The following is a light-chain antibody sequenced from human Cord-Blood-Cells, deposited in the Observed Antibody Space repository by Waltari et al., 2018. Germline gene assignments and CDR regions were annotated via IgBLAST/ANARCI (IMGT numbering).Light chain of an antibody. V-gene: IGKV1-39*01. CDR3: QQSYSTPYT. Sequence: DIQMTQSPSSLSASVGDRVTITCRASQSISSYLNWYQQKPGKAPKLLIYAASSLQSGVPSRFSGSGSGTDFTLTIRSRQPEDFATYYCQQSYSTPYTFGQGTKLEIK. CDR1: QSISSY. CDR2: AAS. J-gene: IGKJ2*01.